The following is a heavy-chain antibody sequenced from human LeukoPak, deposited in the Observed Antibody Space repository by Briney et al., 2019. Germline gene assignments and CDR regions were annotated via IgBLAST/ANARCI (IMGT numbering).Heavy chain of an antibody. CDR1: GGSISSSSYY. CDR3: ARQVGVRGVTTIFDY. V-gene: IGHV4-39*01. Sequence: PSETLSLTCTVSGGSISSSSYYWGWIRQPPGKGLEWIGSIYYSGSTYYNPSLKSRVTISVDTSKNQFSLKLSSVTAADTAVYYCARQVGVRGVTTIFDYWGQGTLVTVSS. D-gene: IGHD3-10*01. J-gene: IGHJ4*02. CDR2: IYYSGST.